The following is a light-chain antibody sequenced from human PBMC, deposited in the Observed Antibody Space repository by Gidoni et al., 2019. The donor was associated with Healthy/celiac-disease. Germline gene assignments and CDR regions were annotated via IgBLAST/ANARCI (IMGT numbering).Light chain of an antibody. V-gene: IGKV3-11*01. CDR3: QQRSNWPPGGPFT. Sequence: EIVLTQSPATLSLSPGERATLSCRASQRVSSYLAWYQQKPGQAPRLLIYDASNRATGIPARFSGSGSVTDFTLTISSLEPEDFAVYYCQQRSNWPPGGPFTFGPGTKVDIK. CDR1: QRVSSY. CDR2: DAS. J-gene: IGKJ3*01.